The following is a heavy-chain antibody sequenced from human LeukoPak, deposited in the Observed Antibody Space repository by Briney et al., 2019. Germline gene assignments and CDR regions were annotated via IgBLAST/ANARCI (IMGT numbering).Heavy chain of an antibody. CDR2: IKQDGGER. CDR3: ARDRSGTDS. V-gene: IGHV3-7*04. J-gene: IGHJ4*02. Sequence: PGGSLRLSCAPSIFTLCKQRKSGVRQAPGKGLEWVGNIKQDGGERFYVDSVKGRFTISRDNAKKTLYLQMNSLRVEDTAVYYCARDRSGTDSWGQGTLVTVSS. D-gene: IGHD6-19*01. CDR1: IFTLCKQR.